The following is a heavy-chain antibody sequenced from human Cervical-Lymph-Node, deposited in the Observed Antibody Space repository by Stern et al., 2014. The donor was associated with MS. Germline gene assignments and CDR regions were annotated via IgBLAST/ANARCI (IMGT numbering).Heavy chain of an antibody. D-gene: IGHD1-26*01. Sequence: QVQLVESGAEVKKPGASVKVTCKTSENTFTGYYIHWVRQAPGQGLEWMGWINPNSGATNYAQRLQDRVSLTSDTSNSLAYMELDRLTSGDTAVYYCARISLGSGIDYWGQGSLVTVSS. CDR2: INPNSGAT. V-gene: IGHV1-2*02. CDR3: ARISLGSGIDY. CDR1: ENTFTGYY. J-gene: IGHJ4*02.